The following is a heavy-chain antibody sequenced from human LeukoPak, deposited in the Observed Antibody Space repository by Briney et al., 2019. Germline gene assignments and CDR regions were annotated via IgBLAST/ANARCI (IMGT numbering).Heavy chain of an antibody. V-gene: IGHV1-18*01. CDR1: GYSENFYG. Sequence: ASVKVSCKTSGYSENFYGITWVRQVAGQGLEWMGWISAQHGQTEYAPNSQDRVTMTTDTYTNTAYMELRSLRSDDTAVYYCARFSHSSSWTYYFDYWGQGTLVTVSS. J-gene: IGHJ4*02. CDR3: ARFSHSSSWTYYFDY. D-gene: IGHD6-13*01. CDR2: ISAQHGQT.